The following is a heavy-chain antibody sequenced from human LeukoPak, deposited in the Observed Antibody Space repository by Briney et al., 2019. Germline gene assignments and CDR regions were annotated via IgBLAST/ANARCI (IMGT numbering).Heavy chain of an antibody. V-gene: IGHV1-24*01. CDR1: GYTFTGYY. Sequence: ASVKVSCKASGYTFTGYYMHWVRQAPGKGLEWMGGFDPEDGETIYAQKFQGRVTMTEDKSTDTAYMEPSSLRSEDTAVYYCATVQKQDYDTRPYYDHWGQGTLVTVSS. CDR3: ATVQKQDYDTRPYYDH. J-gene: IGHJ4*02. D-gene: IGHD3-22*01. CDR2: FDPEDGET.